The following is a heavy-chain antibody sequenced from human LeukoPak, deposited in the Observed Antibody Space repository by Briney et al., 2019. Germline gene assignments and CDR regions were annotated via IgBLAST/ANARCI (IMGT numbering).Heavy chain of an antibody. J-gene: IGHJ5*02. Sequence: SVKVSCKASGYTFTNYGISWVRQAPGQGLEWMGGIIPIFGTANYAQKFQGRVTITADESTSTAYMELSSLRSEDTAVYYCARDPPQGLLWFGESENWFDPWGQGTLVTVSS. CDR3: ARDPPQGLLWFGESENWFDP. CDR1: GYTFTNYG. V-gene: IGHV1-69*13. D-gene: IGHD3-10*01. CDR2: IIPIFGTA.